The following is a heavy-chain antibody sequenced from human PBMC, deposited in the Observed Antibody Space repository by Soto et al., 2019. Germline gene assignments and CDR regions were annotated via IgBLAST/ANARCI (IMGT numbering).Heavy chain of an antibody. Sequence: SETLSLTCTVSGDSISSFYWTWIRQPPGKGLEWVGYIFSSGSTNYNPSLKSRVTISVDTSENQFSLKLTSVTAADTAVYYRARVGYCSSTPCWPIGYFEYWGQGTLVTVSS. J-gene: IGHJ4*02. CDR1: GDSISSFY. CDR3: ARVGYCSSTPCWPIGYFEY. D-gene: IGHD2-2*01. V-gene: IGHV4-59*01. CDR2: IFSSGST.